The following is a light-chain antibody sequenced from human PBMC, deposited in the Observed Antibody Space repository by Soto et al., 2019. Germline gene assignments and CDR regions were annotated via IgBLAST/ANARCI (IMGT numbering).Light chain of an antibody. V-gene: IGKV3-20*01. CDR2: VSS. J-gene: IGKJ1*01. Sequence: EIVLTQSPGTLSLSPGERVTLSCRASQSVSSTYLAWYQQKPGQAPRLLIYVSSIRATGIPDRFSGSGSGTDFTLTISRLEPEDFAVYYCQQSGASPRTSGQGPKVETK. CDR3: QQSGASPRT. CDR1: QSVSSTY.